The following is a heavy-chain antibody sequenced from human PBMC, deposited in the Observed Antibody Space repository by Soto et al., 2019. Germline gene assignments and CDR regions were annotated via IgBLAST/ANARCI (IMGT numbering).Heavy chain of an antibody. CDR2: INHSGST. CDR1: GGSFSGYY. Sequence: SETLSLTCAVYGGSFSGYYWSWIRQPPGKGLEWIGEINHSGSTNYNPSLKSRVTISVDTSKNQFSLKLSSVTAADTAVYYCARGRVYDDFWSGYYRNWFDPWGQGTLVTVSS. J-gene: IGHJ5*02. V-gene: IGHV4-34*01. D-gene: IGHD3-3*01. CDR3: ARGRVYDDFWSGYYRNWFDP.